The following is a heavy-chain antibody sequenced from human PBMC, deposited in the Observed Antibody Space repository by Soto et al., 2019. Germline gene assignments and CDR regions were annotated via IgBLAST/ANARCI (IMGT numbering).Heavy chain of an antibody. Sequence: SETLSLTCAVYGGPFSGYYWSWIRQSPGKGLEWIGEINHRGRINYNPSLKSRVTISVDTSKNQFSLKLSSVSAADTAVYYCARDGGSGAFLDSWGQGTMVTVSS. J-gene: IGHJ3*02. CDR3: ARDGGSGAFLDS. V-gene: IGHV4-34*01. D-gene: IGHD2-15*01. CDR1: GGPFSGYY. CDR2: INHRGRI.